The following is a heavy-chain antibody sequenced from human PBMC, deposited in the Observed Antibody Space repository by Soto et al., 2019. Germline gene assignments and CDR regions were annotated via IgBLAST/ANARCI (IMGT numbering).Heavy chain of an antibody. CDR2: ISAYNGST. Sequence: ASVKVSCKASGYTFTSYAISWVRQAPGQGFEWMGWISAYNGSTHYADSVKGRFTISRDNSKNTQYLQMSSLRADDTALYYCVKGEYYYDSSGYYPFDYWGQGTLVTVSS. V-gene: IGHV1-18*01. CDR3: VKGEYYYDSSGYYPFDY. J-gene: IGHJ4*02. CDR1: GYTFTSYA. D-gene: IGHD3-22*01.